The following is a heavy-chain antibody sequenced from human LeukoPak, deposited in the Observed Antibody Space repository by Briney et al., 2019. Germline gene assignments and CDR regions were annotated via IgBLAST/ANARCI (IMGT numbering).Heavy chain of an antibody. D-gene: IGHD6-13*01. CDR3: ASGGIAAFDP. J-gene: IGHJ5*02. CDR1: GGSFSGYY. Sequence: SETLPLTCAVYGGSFSGYYWSWIRQPPGKGLEWIGEINHSGSTNYNPSLKSRVTISVDTSKNQFSLKLSSVTAADTAVYYCASGGIAAFDPWGQGTLVTVSS. V-gene: IGHV4-34*01. CDR2: INHSGST.